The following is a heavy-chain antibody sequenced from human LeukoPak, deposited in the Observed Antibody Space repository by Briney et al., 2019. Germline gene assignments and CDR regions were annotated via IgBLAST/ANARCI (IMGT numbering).Heavy chain of an antibody. CDR3: ARDQGYYDSSGYLSGDHWFDP. V-gene: IGHV4-31*03. J-gene: IGHJ5*02. CDR1: GGSISSGGYY. CDR2: IYYSGST. D-gene: IGHD3-22*01. Sequence: SETLSLTCTVSGGSISSGGYYWSWIRQHPGKGLEWIGYIYYSGSTYYNPSLKGRVTISVDTSKNQFSLKLSSVTAADTAVYYCARDQGYYDSSGYLSGDHWFDPWGQGTLVTVSS.